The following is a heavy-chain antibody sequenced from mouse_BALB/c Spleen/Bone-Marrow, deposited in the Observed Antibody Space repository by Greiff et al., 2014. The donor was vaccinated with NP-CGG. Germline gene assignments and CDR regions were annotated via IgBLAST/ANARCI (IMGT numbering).Heavy chain of an antibody. CDR2: IWAGGSI. CDR1: GFSLTSYG. D-gene: IGHD2-3*01. V-gene: IGHV2-9*02. Sequence: VQRVESGPGLVAPSQSLSITCTVSGFSLTSYGVHWVRQPPGKGLEWLGVIWAGGSINYNSALMSRLSISKDSSKSQVFLKMNSLQTEDTAMYYCARVYLWYFDVWGAGTTVTGSS. CDR3: ARVYLWYFDV. J-gene: IGHJ1*01.